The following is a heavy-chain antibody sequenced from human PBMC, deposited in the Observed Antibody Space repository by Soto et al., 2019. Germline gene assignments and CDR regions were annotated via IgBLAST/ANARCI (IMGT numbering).Heavy chain of an antibody. J-gene: IGHJ6*02. V-gene: IGHV1-69*12. D-gene: IGHD4-17*01. Sequence: QVQLVQSGAEVKKPGSSVKVSCKASGGTFSSYAISWVRQAPGQGLEWMGGIIPIFGTANYAQKFQGRVTITADEATSTANMELSSLRSEDTAVYYCARSYGGSYYYYYGMDVWGQGTTVTVSS. CDR3: ARSYGGSYYYYYGMDV. CDR1: GGTFSSYA. CDR2: IIPIFGTA.